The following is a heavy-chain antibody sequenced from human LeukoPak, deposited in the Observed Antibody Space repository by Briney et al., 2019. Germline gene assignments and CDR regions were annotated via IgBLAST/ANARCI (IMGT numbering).Heavy chain of an antibody. J-gene: IGHJ6*02. CDR3: ARDTAMVRYYYGMDV. D-gene: IGHD5-18*01. V-gene: IGHV1-2*02. Sequence: GASVKVSCKASGYTFTAYYMHWVRQAPGQGLEWMGWINPNSGGTNYAQKFQGRVTMTRDTSISTAYMELSRLRSDDTAVYYCARDTAMVRYYYGMDVWGQGTTVTVSS. CDR2: INPNSGGT. CDR1: GYTFTAYY.